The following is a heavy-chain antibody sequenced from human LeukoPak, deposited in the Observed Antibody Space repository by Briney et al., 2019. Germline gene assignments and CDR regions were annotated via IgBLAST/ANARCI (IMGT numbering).Heavy chain of an antibody. D-gene: IGHD2-2*01. J-gene: IGHJ4*02. V-gene: IGHV3-53*01. CDR2: VYSGGGT. Sequence: GGPLRLSCAASGFTVSSNYMSWVRQAPGKGLEWVSVVYSGGGTYYADSVKGRFTISRDNSKNTLYLQMNSLRAEDTAVYYCARDSYTNIVVVPAANYFDYWGQGTLVTVSS. CDR3: ARDSYTNIVVVPAANYFDY. CDR1: GFTVSSNY.